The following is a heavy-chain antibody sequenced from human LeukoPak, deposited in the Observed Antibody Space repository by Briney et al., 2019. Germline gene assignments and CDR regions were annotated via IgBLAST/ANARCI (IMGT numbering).Heavy chain of an antibody. Sequence: PSETLSLTCTVSGGSISSYYWSWIRQPPGKGLEWIGYIYYSGSTNYNPSLKSRVTISVDTSKNQFSLKLSSVTAADTAVYYRARVLRSYDYVWGSYRYIFDYWGQGTLVTVSS. D-gene: IGHD3-16*02. CDR1: GGSISSYY. J-gene: IGHJ4*02. V-gene: IGHV4-59*01. CDR3: ARVLRSYDYVWGSYRYIFDY. CDR2: IYYSGST.